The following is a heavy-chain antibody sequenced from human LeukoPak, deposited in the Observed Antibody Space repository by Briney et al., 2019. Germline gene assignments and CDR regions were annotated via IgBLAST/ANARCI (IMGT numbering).Heavy chain of an antibody. CDR3: ARGLATDY. Sequence: ASVTVSCKASGYTFTNYEINWVGQAHGQGREGMGWMNPNSGNTDYAQKFPSRVTFTRDTSINTAYMELSSLRSEVTAMYYCARGLATDYWGQGTLVTVSS. J-gene: IGHJ4*02. D-gene: IGHD5-12*01. CDR2: MNPNSGNT. V-gene: IGHV1-8*03. CDR1: GYTFTNYE.